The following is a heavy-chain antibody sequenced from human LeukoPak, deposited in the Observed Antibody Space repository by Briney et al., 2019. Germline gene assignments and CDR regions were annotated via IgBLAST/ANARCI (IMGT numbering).Heavy chain of an antibody. CDR1: GFTFSSYG. D-gene: IGHD3-22*01. Sequence: PGGSLRLSCAASGFTFSSYGMHWVRQAPGKGLEWVAVISYDGSNKYYADSVKGRFTISRDNSKNTLYLQMNSLRAEDTAVYYCARDANPMIVVVILSYWGQGTLVTVSS. V-gene: IGHV3-30*19. CDR2: ISYDGSNK. J-gene: IGHJ4*02. CDR3: ARDANPMIVVVILSY.